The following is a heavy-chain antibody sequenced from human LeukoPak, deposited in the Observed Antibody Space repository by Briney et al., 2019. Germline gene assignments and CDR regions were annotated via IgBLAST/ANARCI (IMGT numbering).Heavy chain of an antibody. CDR2: IYPGDSDT. CDR3: ARRLYDSSGYYLA. J-gene: IGHJ5*02. Sequence: GESRKISCKGSGYSFTNYWIGWVRQMPGKGLEWMGVIYPGDSDTRYSPSFQGQVTISADKSISTAYLQWSSLKASDTAMYYCARRLYDSSGYYLAWGQGTLVTVSS. CDR1: GYSFTNYW. D-gene: IGHD3-22*01. V-gene: IGHV5-51*01.